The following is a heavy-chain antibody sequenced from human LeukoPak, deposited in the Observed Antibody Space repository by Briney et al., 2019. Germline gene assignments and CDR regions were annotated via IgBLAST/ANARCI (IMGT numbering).Heavy chain of an antibody. CDR1: GGSISTYY. V-gene: IGHV4-59*01. CDR3: ARAGTTSSSTPDY. Sequence: SETLSLTCTLSGGSISTYYWSWIRQPPGKGLEWIGYIYHSGSTNYNPSLKSRVTISVDTSKNQFSLKLSSVTAADTAVYYCARAGTTSSSTPDYWGQGTLVTVSS. D-gene: IGHD6-6*01. CDR2: IYHSGST. J-gene: IGHJ4*02.